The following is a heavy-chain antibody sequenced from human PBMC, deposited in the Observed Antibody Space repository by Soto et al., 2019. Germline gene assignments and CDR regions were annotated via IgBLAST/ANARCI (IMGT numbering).Heavy chain of an antibody. CDR2: ISAYNGNT. CDR1: GYTFPSYC. V-gene: IGHV1-18*01. J-gene: IGHJ5*02. CDR3: ARVIGVGWFDP. Sequence: QVQLVQSGAEVKKPGASVKFSCKASGYTFPSYCSSWVRQAPVQGLECMGWISAYNGNTNYAQKLQGRGTMTTATSTSTAYMELRSLRSDYTAVYYCARVIGVGWFDPWGQGTLVTVSS. D-gene: IGHD2-8*01.